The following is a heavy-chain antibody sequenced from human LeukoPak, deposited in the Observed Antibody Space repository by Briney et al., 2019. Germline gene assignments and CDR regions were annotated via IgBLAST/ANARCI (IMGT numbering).Heavy chain of an antibody. J-gene: IGHJ6*03. CDR1: GGSFSGYY. V-gene: IGHV4-34*01. CDR2: IYYSGST. CDR3: ARGRGYSQYYYYYYMDV. Sequence: SETLSLTCAVYGGSFSGYYWSWIRQPPGKGLEWIGSIYYSGSTNYNPSLKSRVTISVDTSKNQFSLKLSSVTAADTAVYYCARGRGYSQYYYYYYMDVWGKGTTVTVSS. D-gene: IGHD5-18*01.